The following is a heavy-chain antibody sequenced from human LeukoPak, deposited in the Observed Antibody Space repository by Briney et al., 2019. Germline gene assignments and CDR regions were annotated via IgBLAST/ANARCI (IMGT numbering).Heavy chain of an antibody. CDR2: INHSGST. CDR1: GDSISSYY. V-gene: IGHV4-34*01. D-gene: IGHD3-16*02. CDR3: ARGYYDYVWGSYRHMDV. Sequence: SETLSLTCTVSGDSISSYYWSWIRQPPGKGLEWIGEINHSGSTNYNPSLKSRVTISVDTSKNQFSLKLSSVTAADTAVYYCARGYYDYVWGSYRHMDVWGKGTTVTVSS. J-gene: IGHJ6*04.